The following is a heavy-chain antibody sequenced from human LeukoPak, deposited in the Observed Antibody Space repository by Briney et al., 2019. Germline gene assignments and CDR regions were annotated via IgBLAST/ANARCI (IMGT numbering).Heavy chain of an antibody. Sequence: SETLSLTCTVSGGSIRSSYYYWGWIRQPPGKGLEWIGSIYYSGSTYYNPSLKSRVTISVDTSKNQFSLKLSSVIAADTAVYYCARHHLSGLALPSYWFDPWGQGTLVTVSS. D-gene: IGHD3/OR15-3a*01. CDR1: GGSIRSSYYY. V-gene: IGHV4-39*01. CDR2: IYYSGST. J-gene: IGHJ5*02. CDR3: ARHHLSGLALPSYWFDP.